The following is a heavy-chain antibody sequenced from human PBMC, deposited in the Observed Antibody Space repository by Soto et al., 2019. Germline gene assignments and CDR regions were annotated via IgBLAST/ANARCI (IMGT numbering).Heavy chain of an antibody. J-gene: IGHJ4*02. CDR3: ARAYGSGSYPVDY. CDR1: GDTFSSYT. Sequence: QVQLVESGAEARKPGTSVRVSCKASGDTFSSYTISWVRQAPGQGLEWVGRIVRIVDLTNYAQKFQGRVTITADKSTSTAFMDLNSLRPDDTGVYYCARAYGSGSYPVDYWGQGTPVFVSS. CDR2: IVRIVDLT. D-gene: IGHD3-10*01. V-gene: IGHV1-69*02.